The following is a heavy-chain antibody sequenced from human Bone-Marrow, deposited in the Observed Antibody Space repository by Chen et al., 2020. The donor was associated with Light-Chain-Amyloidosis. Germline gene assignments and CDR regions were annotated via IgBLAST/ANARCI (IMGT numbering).Heavy chain of an antibody. CDR3: ARRRDGYNFDY. J-gene: IGHJ4*02. D-gene: IGHD5-12*01. CDR1: GYTFPNYW. CDR2: IYPDDSDA. Sequence: EVQLEQSAPEVKQPGESLKNPCQGCGYTFPNYWIGWVRQMPGKGLEWMGVIYPDDSDARYSPSVEGQGTISADKSITTAYLQWRSLKASDTAMYYCARRRDGYNFDYWGQGTLVTVSS. V-gene: IGHV5-51*03.